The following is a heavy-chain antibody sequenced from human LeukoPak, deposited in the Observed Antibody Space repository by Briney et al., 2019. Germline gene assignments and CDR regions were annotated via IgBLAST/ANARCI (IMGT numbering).Heavy chain of an antibody. V-gene: IGHV3-30*04. CDR3: ARDGTMVRGVGVYYYYYYMDV. D-gene: IGHD3-10*01. J-gene: IGHJ6*03. CDR2: ISYDGSNK. Sequence: GGSLRLSCAASGFTFSSYAMHWVRQAPGKGLEWVAVISYDGSNKYYADSVKGRFTISRDNSKNTLYLQMNSLRAEDTAVYYCARDGTMVRGVGVYYYYYYMDVWGKGTTVTVSS. CDR1: GFTFSSYA.